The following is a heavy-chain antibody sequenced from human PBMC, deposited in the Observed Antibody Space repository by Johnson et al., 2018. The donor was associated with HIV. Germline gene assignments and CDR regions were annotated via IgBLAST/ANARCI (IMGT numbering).Heavy chain of an antibody. CDR3: AKDKSNAFDI. V-gene: IGHV3-NL1*01. J-gene: IGHJ3*02. CDR2: ISGSGGRT. Sequence: QVQLVESGGGVVQPGGSPRLSCAASGFTFSSYGMHWVRQAPGKGLEWVSGISGSGGRTYYADSVKGRFTISRDNSKNTLYLRMNSLRAEDTSVYYCAKDKSNAFDIWGQGTMVTVSS. CDR1: GFTFSSYG.